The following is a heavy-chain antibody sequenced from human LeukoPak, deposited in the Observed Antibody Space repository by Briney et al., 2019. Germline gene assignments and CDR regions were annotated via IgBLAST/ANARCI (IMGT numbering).Heavy chain of an antibody. Sequence: ASVKVSXKASGYTFTSYDINWVRQATGQGPEWMGWMNPSSGNTGYAQKFQGRVTITRNTSISTAYMELSSLRSEDTAVYCCARELAGYCSSTSCSLFDPWGQGTLVTVSS. D-gene: IGHD2-2*01. CDR3: ARELAGYCSSTSCSLFDP. CDR2: MNPSSGNT. CDR1: GYTFTSYD. V-gene: IGHV1-8*03. J-gene: IGHJ5*02.